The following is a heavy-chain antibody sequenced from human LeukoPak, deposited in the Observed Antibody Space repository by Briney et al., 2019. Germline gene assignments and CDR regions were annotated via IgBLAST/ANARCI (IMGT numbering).Heavy chain of an antibody. D-gene: IGHD2-2*01. J-gene: IGHJ5*02. CDR1: GFTFSSYW. CDR2: INSDGSST. Sequence: GGSLRLSCATSGFTFSSYWMHWVRQAPGKGLVWVSRINSDGSSTSYADSVKGRFTISRDNAKNTLYLQMNSLRAEDTAVYYCARGVGYCSSTSCYWWFDPWGQGTLVTVSS. CDR3: ARGVGYCSSTSCYWWFDP. V-gene: IGHV3-74*01.